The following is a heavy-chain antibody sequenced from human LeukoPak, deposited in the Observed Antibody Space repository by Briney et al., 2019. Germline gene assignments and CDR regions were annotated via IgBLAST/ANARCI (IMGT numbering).Heavy chain of an antibody. D-gene: IGHD3-9*01. CDR2: INPYTGGT. CDR1: GYTFTGYY. V-gene: IGHV1-2*02. Sequence: GASVKVSCKASGYTFTGYYMHWVRQAPGQGLEWMGWINPYTGGTNYAQRFQGRVTMTSDTSISTAYLELSRLRSDDTAVYYCARGSTIFWFFDYWGQGTLVTVSS. CDR3: ARGSTIFWFFDY. J-gene: IGHJ4*02.